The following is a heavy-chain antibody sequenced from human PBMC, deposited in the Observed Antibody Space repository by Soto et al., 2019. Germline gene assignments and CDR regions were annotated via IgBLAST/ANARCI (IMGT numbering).Heavy chain of an antibody. Sequence: PXETLSLTCTVSGGSISSSSYYWGWIRQPPGKGLEWIGSIYYSGSTYYNPSLKSRVTISVDTSKNQFSLKLSSVTAADTAVYYCARSRLDAFDLWGQGTMVTVSS. CDR2: IYYSGST. D-gene: IGHD2-21*02. CDR1: GGSISSSSYY. J-gene: IGHJ3*01. CDR3: ARSRLDAFDL. V-gene: IGHV4-39*01.